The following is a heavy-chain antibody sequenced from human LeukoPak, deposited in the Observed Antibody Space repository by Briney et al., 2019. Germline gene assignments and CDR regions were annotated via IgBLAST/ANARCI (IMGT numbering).Heavy chain of an antibody. J-gene: IGHJ4*02. CDR1: GGSINSYY. D-gene: IGHD3-9*01. CDR3: TRADYDILTGSPYYFDY. Sequence: SETLSLTCTVSGGSINSYYWSWIRQPPGKGLEWIGYISYSGSPYYNPSLKSRVAMSIDTSKNQFSLTLSSVTAADTAVYYCTRADYDILTGSPYYFDYWGQGTLVTVSS. V-gene: IGHV4-59*08. CDR2: ISYSGSP.